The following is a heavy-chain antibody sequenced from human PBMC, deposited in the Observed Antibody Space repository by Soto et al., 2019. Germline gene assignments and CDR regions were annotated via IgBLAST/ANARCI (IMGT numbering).Heavy chain of an antibody. Sequence: LLRHPCTAAGFSSSPSGMHWVSQAPGKGLEWVGIIWNDGSTTHYADSVKGRFTISRDNSKNTLYLQMNSLRDEDTAVYYCARDGSHYDVDYWGQGTLVTVSS. CDR3: ARDGSHYDVDY. J-gene: IGHJ4*02. D-gene: IGHD4-4*01. CDR2: IWNDGSTT. CDR1: GFSSSPSG. V-gene: IGHV3-33*01.